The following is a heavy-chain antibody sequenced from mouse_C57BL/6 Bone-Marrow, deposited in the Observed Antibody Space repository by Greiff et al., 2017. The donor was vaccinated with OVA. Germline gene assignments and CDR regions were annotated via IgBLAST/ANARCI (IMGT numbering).Heavy chain of an antibody. J-gene: IGHJ4*01. CDR2: ISDGGSYT. CDR1: GFTFSSYA. CDR3: ARGVSTD. D-gene: IGHD1-1*01. Sequence: EVHLVESGGGLVKPGGSLKLSCAASGFTFSSYAMSWVRQTPEKRLEWVATISDGGSYTYYPDNVKGRFTISRDNAKNNLYLQMSHLKSEDTAMYYCARGVSTDGGQGTSVTVSS. V-gene: IGHV5-4*01.